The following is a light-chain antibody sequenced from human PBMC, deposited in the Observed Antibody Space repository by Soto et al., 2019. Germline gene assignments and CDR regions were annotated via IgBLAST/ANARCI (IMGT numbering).Light chain of an antibody. CDR2: DAI. J-gene: IGKJ4*01. Sequence: EVVMTQSPATVPVSLGGRVTLSCRASQSVGSNLAWYQQKPGQPPRLLIYDAIIRAPDVPARFSGSWSGTEFTLTINSLQSEDFAVYSCQQYDAWPLTFSGGTKVDIK. CDR3: QQYDAWPLT. CDR1: QSVGSN. V-gene: IGKV3-15*01.